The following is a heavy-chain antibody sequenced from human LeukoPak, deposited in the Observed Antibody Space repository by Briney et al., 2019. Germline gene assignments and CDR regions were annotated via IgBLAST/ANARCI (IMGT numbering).Heavy chain of an antibody. J-gene: IGHJ4*02. CDR2: IIPIFGTA. D-gene: IGHD4-17*01. Sequence: SVKVSCKASGGTFSSYAISWVRQAPGQGLEWMGGIIPIFGTANYAQKFQGRVTITADESTSTVYMELSSLRSEDTAVYYCARDGDYDLNFDYWGQGTLVTVSS. CDR3: ARDGDYDLNFDY. CDR1: GGTFSSYA. V-gene: IGHV1-69*01.